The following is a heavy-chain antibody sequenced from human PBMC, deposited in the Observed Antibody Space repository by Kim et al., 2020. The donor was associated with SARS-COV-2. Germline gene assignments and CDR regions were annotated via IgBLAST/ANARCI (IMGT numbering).Heavy chain of an antibody. V-gene: IGHV3-74*01. J-gene: IGHJ6*02. CDR1: GFTFSSYW. CDR3: ARGGYYDSPYYYYYGMDV. CDR2: INSDGSST. D-gene: IGHD3-22*01. Sequence: GGSLRLSCAASGFTFSSYWMHWVRQAPGKGLVWVSRINSDGSSTSYADSVKGRFTISRDNAKNTLYLQMNSLRAEDTAVYYCARGGYYDSPYYYYYGMDVWGQGTTVTVSS.